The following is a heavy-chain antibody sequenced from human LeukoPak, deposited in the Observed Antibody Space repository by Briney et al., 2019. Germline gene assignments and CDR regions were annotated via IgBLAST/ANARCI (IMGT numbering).Heavy chain of an antibody. CDR3: ARELGCSSTSCYFPWFDP. Sequence: PSETLSLTCAVYGGSFSGYYWSWIRQPPGKGLEWIGEINHSGSTNYNPSLKSRVTISVDTSKNQFSPKLSSVTAADTAVYYCARELGCSSTSCYFPWFDPWGQGTLVTVSS. D-gene: IGHD2-2*01. V-gene: IGHV4-34*01. J-gene: IGHJ5*02. CDR2: INHSGST. CDR1: GGSFSGYY.